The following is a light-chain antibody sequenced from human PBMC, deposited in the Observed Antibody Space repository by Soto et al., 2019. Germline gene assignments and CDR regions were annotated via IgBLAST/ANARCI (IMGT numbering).Light chain of an antibody. Sequence: QSVLAQPPSASGTPGQRVTISCSGSNSNIGRNDVTWYQQVPGTAPQCLIYSNDQRPSGVPDRISGSRSGTSASLAISGLQSVDEAEYYCAAWDDTLRARLFGGGTKVTVL. CDR1: NSNIGRND. V-gene: IGLV1-44*01. CDR3: AAWDDTLRARL. CDR2: SND. J-gene: IGLJ2*01.